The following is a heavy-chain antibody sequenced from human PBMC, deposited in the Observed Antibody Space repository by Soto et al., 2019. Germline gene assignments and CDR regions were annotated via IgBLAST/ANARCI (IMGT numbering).Heavy chain of an antibody. CDR1: GFTVSSNY. D-gene: IGHD3-9*01. V-gene: IGHV3-66*01. CDR3: ARMANYDILTGYYIVPYYMDV. Sequence: GGSLRLSCAASGFTVSSNYMSWVRQAPGKGLEWVSVIYSGGSTYYADSVKGRFTISRDNSKNTLYLQMNSLRAEDTAVYYCARMANYDILTGYYIVPYYMDVWGKGTTVTVSS. J-gene: IGHJ6*03. CDR2: IYSGGST.